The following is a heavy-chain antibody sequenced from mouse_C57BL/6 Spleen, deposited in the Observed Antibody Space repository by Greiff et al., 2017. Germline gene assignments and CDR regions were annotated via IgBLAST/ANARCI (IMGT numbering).Heavy chain of an antibody. D-gene: IGHD3-1*01. CDR1: GFTFNTYA. CDR3: VRDRAGYCDY. CDR2: IRSKSSNDAT. Sequence: EVQLVESGGGLVQPKGSLKLSCAASGFTFNTYAMHWVRQAPGKGLEWVARIRSKSSNDATYYDDSVKDRFTISRDDSQSMLYLQKHNLNTEVTAMYFCVRDRAGYCDYWGQGTSHTFSS. V-gene: IGHV10-3*01. J-gene: IGHJ2*03.